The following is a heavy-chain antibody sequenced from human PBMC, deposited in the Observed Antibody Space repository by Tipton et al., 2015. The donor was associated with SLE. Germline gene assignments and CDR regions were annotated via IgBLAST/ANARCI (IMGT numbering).Heavy chain of an antibody. V-gene: IGHV4-61*01. Sequence: TLSLTCAVSGYSISSGYYWSWIRQPPGKGLEWIGYIYYSGSTNYNPSLKSRVTISVDTSKNQFSLKLSSVTAADTAVYYCASGYYYDSSPDAFDIWGQGTMVTVSS. CDR2: IYYSGST. CDR1: GYSISSGYY. J-gene: IGHJ3*02. D-gene: IGHD3-22*01. CDR3: ASGYYYDSSPDAFDI.